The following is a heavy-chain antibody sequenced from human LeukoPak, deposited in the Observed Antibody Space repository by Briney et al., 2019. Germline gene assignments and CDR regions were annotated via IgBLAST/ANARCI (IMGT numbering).Heavy chain of an antibody. J-gene: IGHJ4*02. Sequence: GALRLSCAASGFTFSSYWMHWVRQAPGKGLVWVSHINGDGGSTTYADSVKGRFTISRDNAKNTLYPQMNSLRAEDTAVFYCTRSLNYGFDYWGQGTLVTVSS. CDR2: INGDGGST. CDR1: GFTFSSYW. V-gene: IGHV3-74*03. CDR3: TRSLNYGFDY. D-gene: IGHD5-24*01.